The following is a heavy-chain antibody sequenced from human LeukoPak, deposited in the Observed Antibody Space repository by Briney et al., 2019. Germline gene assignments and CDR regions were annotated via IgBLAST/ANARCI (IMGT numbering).Heavy chain of an antibody. CDR1: GFTFRSYE. D-gene: IGHD1-1*01. Sequence: GGSLRLSCAASGFTFRSYEMNWVRQAPGKGLEWVSYISSGGSTKYYADSVKGRFTISRDNAKNSLSLQMNSLRAEDTAVYYCARMDDLSFDPWGQGTLVTVSS. CDR3: ARMDDLSFDP. J-gene: IGHJ5*02. V-gene: IGHV3-48*03. CDR2: ISSGGSTK.